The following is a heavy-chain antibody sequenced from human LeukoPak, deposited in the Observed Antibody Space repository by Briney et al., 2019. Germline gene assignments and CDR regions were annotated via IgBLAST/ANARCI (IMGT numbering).Heavy chain of an antibody. Sequence: ASVKVSCKVSGYTLTELSMHWVRQAPGKGLEWMGGFDPEDGETIYAQKFQGRVTMTEDTSTDTAYMELSSLRSEDTAVYYCATRPLRFLELTGDAFDIWGQGTMVTVSS. CDR2: FDPEDGET. J-gene: IGHJ3*02. V-gene: IGHV1-24*01. CDR1: GYTLTELS. CDR3: ATRPLRFLELTGDAFDI. D-gene: IGHD3-3*01.